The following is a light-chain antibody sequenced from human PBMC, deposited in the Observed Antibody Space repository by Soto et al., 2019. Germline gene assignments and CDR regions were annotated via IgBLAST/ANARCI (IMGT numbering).Light chain of an antibody. CDR2: TAS. CDR1: QDISSF. Sequence: DIQMTQSPSSVSASVGDRVTITCRASQDISSFLAWYQQKPGKAPNLLIHTASSLQSGVPSRFSGSGSGTDFTLTISSLQPEDFATYYCQQANRFPLTFGGGTKVEIK. CDR3: QQANRFPLT. V-gene: IGKV1-12*01. J-gene: IGKJ4*01.